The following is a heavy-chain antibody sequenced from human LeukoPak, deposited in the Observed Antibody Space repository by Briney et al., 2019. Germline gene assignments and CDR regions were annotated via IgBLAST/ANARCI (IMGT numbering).Heavy chain of an antibody. CDR3: ARDRAAPTRFFDL. CDR2: ISADSNTI. J-gene: IGHJ2*01. Sequence: PGGSLRLSCAASGFTFSIYSMNWVRQAPGEGLEWLSYISADSNTIYYADSVKGRFTISRDNAKTSLYLQMNTLRDEDTAVYYCARDRAAPTRFFDLWGRGTLVLVSS. CDR1: GFTFSIYS. V-gene: IGHV3-48*02. D-gene: IGHD2-15*01.